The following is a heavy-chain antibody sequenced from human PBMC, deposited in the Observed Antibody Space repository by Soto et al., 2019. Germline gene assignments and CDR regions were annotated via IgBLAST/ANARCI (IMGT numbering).Heavy chain of an antibody. J-gene: IGHJ4*02. CDR3: ALEPTGSAGFDY. CDR1: GHTFTGHH. D-gene: IGHD3-10*01. Sequence: QVQMVQSGAEVKKPGASVKVSCKASGHTFTGHHMHWVRQAPGQGLEWMGLIDLDIGDTKYAQKFQGRVTSTSETSITTAYMELRVLRSDDTAVYYCALEPTGSAGFDYWVQGTLVTVSS. CDR2: IDLDIGDT. V-gene: IGHV1-2*02.